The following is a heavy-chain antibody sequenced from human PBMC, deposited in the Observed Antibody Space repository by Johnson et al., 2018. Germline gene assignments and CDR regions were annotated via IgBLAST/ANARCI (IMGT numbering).Heavy chain of an antibody. Sequence: QVQLVESGAEVKKPGASVKVSCKASGYTFTGYYMHWVRQAPGQGLEWMGWINPNSGGTNYAQTFQGRVTITADESTSTAYMEMSSLRFEDTAVYYCARVATVVTGLDYYYGMDVWGQGTTVTVSS. CDR3: ARVATVVTGLDYYYGMDV. J-gene: IGHJ6*02. CDR2: INPNSGGT. V-gene: IGHV1-2*02. D-gene: IGHD4-23*01. CDR1: GYTFTGYY.